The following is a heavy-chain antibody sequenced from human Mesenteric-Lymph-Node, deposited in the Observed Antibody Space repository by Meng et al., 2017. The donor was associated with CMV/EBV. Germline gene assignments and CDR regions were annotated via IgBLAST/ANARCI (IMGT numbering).Heavy chain of an antibody. D-gene: IGHD3-3*01. CDR3: AREGDGVSFDY. J-gene: IGHJ4*02. Sequence: GESLKISCVVSGFPFTTYSMHWVRQAPGKGLEWVAVVSYDGIIEYYTDSVKGRFTISRDNSKNTLYLQMNSLRADDTAIYYCAREGDGVSFDYWGQGALVTVSS. V-gene: IGHV3-30-3*01. CDR2: VSYDGIIE. CDR1: GFPFTTYS.